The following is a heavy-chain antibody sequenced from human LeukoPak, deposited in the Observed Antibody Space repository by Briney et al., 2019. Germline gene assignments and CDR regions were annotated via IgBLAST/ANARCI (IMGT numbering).Heavy chain of an antibody. CDR1: GGSISSSNYY. D-gene: IGHD2-2*01. J-gene: IGHJ6*03. CDR3: EGSSYNSYYYYMDV. Sequence: KSSETLSLTCTVSGGSISSSNYYWGWIRQPRGKGLEWIGSIYYSGNTYYNPSLKSRVTISVDTSKNQFSLKLSSVTAADTAIYYCEGSSYNSYYYYMDVWGKGTTVTVSS. V-gene: IGHV4-39*07. CDR2: IYYSGNT.